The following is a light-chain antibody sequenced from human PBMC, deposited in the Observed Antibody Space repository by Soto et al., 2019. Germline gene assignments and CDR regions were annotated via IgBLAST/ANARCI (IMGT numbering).Light chain of an antibody. CDR3: SSYTSIIAVV. V-gene: IGLV2-14*03. Sequence: QSALTQPASVSGSPGQSITISCTGTSNDIGPYNYVSWYQQHPGKAPRLLIYDVTNRPSGVSDRFSGSKSGRTASLTISGLQAEDEADYYYSSYTSIIAVVFGGGTQLTVL. CDR2: DVT. CDR1: SNDIGPYNY. J-gene: IGLJ2*01.